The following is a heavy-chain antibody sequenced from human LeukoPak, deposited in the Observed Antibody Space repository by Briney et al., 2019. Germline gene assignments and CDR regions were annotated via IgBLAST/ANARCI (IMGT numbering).Heavy chain of an antibody. CDR3: ARDNLEASWGSPGDY. CDR1: GYTFTDYY. J-gene: IGHJ4*02. V-gene: IGHV1-2*02. CDR2: INPNSGGT. Sequence: ASVKVSCKASGYTFTDYYLHWVRQAPGQGLEWMGWINPNSGGTNYAQKFQGRVTLTRDTSMSTAYMEISKLTSDDTAVYYCARDNLEASWGSPGDYWGQGTLVTVSS. D-gene: IGHD2-2*01.